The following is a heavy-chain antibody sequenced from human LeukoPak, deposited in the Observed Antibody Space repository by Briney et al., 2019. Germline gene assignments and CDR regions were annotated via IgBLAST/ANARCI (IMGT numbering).Heavy chain of an antibody. V-gene: IGHV4-34*01. CDR1: VGSFRGYY. D-gene: IGHD3-10*02. CDR3: ARMLSRPKGDY. CDR2: IKHSGST. Sequence: SETLSLTCAVYVGSFRGYYWSCIRHPPGKGLEWIWEIKHSGSTNYNPSLKSRVTISADTSKNKFSMKLSSVTAADTAVYYCARMLSRPKGDYWGQGTLVTVSS. J-gene: IGHJ4*02.